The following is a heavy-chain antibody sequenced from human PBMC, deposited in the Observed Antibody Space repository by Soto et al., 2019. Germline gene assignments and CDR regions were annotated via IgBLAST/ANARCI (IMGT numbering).Heavy chain of an antibody. CDR3: ARPYSSNSNWFDP. D-gene: IGHD6-19*01. CDR1: GFTLSNYG. J-gene: IGHJ5*02. CDR2: LRDDADDT. Sequence: GGSLRLSCAASGFTLSNYGMHWVRQAPGKGLEWVAVLRDDADDTYYADSVEGRFTISRDNSKNTLYLQMNYLRAEDTAVYYCARPYSSNSNWFDPWGQGTLVTVSS. V-gene: IGHV3-33*01.